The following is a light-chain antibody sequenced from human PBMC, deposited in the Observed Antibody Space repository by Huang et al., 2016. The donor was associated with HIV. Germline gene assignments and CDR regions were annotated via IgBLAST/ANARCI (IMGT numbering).Light chain of an antibody. CDR2: DAA. J-gene: IGKJ4*01. CDR3: QQFNHYPLT. CDR1: QGISNT. Sequence: QLTQSPSSLSASVGDRVTITCRASQGISNTVAWYQQKPVKAPKLLIYDAASLQTGAPSRFSGSGSGTDFTLTISSLQPEDCATYYCQQFNHYPLTFGGGTKVEIE. V-gene: IGKV1D-13*01.